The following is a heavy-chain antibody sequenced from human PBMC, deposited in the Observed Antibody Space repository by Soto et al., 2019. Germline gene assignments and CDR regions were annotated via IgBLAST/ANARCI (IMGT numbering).Heavy chain of an antibody. CDR3: SLLPNGRPGDE. D-gene: IGHD3-16*01. V-gene: IGHV4-39*01. J-gene: IGHJ4*02. CDR1: GASITSDKYH. CDR2: VYYSGKT. Sequence: SETLSLTCTVSGASITSDKYHWGWSRQPPGRGLEWIGTVYYSGKTYHNPSLKSRVTMSMDASKNQFSLTLSSVAVADTAMYYCSLLPNGRPGDEWGQGTLVTVSS.